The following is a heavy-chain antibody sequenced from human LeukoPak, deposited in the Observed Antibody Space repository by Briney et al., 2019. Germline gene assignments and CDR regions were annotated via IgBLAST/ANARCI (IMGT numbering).Heavy chain of an antibody. J-gene: IGHJ5*02. CDR3: AGDRIAARVIDP. Sequence: PGGSLRLSCAASGFTFSSYSMNWVRQAPGKGLEWVSSISSSSSYIYYADSVKGRFTISRDNAKNSLYLQMNSLRAEDTAVYYCAGDRIAARVIDPWGQGTLVTVSS. CDR2: ISSSSSYI. V-gene: IGHV3-21*01. CDR1: GFTFSSYS. D-gene: IGHD6-6*01.